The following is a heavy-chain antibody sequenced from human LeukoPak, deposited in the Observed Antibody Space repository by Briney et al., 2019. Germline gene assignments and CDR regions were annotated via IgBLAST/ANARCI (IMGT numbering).Heavy chain of an antibody. V-gene: IGHV4-34*01. CDR2: INHSGST. D-gene: IGHD4-17*01. CDR3: ARGSVLATVIRDYGMDV. CDR1: GGSFSGYY. J-gene: IGHJ6*02. Sequence: SETLSLTCAVYGGSFSGYYWSWIRQPPGKGLEWIGEINHSGSTYYNPSLKSRVTISVDTSKNQFSLKLSSVTAADTAVYYCARGSVLATVIRDYGMDVWGQGTTVTVSS.